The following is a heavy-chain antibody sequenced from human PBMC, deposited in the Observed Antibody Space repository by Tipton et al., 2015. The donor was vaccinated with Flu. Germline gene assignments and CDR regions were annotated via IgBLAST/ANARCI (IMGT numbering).Heavy chain of an antibody. CDR2: ISAYNGYT. Sequence: QSGPEVKQPGASVKLSCKASGYTFTKHGITWVRQAPGQGLEWMGWISAYNGYTDFAQKFQGRVTMTTDTSASTAYMELRSLRSDDTAVYYCARGRIAGPEAAALLVGDNAFDIWGQGTMVTVSS. CDR1: GYTFTKHG. CDR3: ARGRIAGPEAAALLVGDNAFDI. D-gene: IGHD6-13*01. V-gene: IGHV1-18*04. J-gene: IGHJ3*02.